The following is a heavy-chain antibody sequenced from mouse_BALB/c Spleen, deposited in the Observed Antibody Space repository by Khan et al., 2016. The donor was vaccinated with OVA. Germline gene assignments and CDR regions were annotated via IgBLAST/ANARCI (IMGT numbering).Heavy chain of an antibody. CDR3: ASGGYWYFDV. D-gene: IGHD1-1*02. V-gene: IGHV9-3-1*01. J-gene: IGHJ1*01. CDR2: INTYTEEP. Sequence: QIQLVQSGPELKTPGETVKISCKASGYTFTNYGMNWVKQAPGKGLKWMGWINTYTEEPTYADDFKGRFAFSLETSASTAYLQISNLKNEDTATYCCASGGYWYFDVWGAGTTVTVSS. CDR1: GYTFTNYG.